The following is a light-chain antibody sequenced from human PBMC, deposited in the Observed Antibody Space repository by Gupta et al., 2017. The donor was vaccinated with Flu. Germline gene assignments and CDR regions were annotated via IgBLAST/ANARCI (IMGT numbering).Light chain of an antibody. Sequence: EIVLTQSPGPLSLSPGERATLSCRASRSVSSSYLAWYQQKPGQAPRLLIYGASSRATGIPDRFSGSGSGTDFTLTISRLEPEDFAVYYCQQYGSSPPAITFGQGTRLEIK. J-gene: IGKJ5*01. CDR1: RSVSSSY. CDR3: QQYGSSPPAIT. V-gene: IGKV3-20*01. CDR2: GAS.